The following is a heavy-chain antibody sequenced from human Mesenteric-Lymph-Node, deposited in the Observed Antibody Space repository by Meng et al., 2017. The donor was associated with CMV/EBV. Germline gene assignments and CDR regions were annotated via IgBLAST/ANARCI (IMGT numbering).Heavy chain of an antibody. J-gene: IGHJ4*02. Sequence: ISGESVSSNNTAWNWIRQSPSRGLEWLGRTYYRSKWYNDYAVSVKSRITINPDTSKNQFSLQLNSVTPEDTAVYYCARGPGGRFDYWGQGTLVTVSS. CDR2: TYYRSKWYN. D-gene: IGHD3-10*01. CDR1: GESVSSNNTA. CDR3: ARGPGGRFDY. V-gene: IGHV6-1*01.